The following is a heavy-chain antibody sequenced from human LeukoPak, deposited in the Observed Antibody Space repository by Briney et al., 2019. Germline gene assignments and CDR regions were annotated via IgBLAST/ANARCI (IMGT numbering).Heavy chain of an antibody. Sequence: PSETLSLTCAVYGGSFSGYYWSWIRQPPGKGLEWIGEINHSGSTNYNPSLKSRVTISLDKSKNQVSLILNFVTAADTAVYYCARGGGYMVDHWGQGTLVIVSS. D-gene: IGHD5-12*01. J-gene: IGHJ5*02. CDR2: INHSGST. CDR1: GGSFSGYY. V-gene: IGHV4-34*01. CDR3: ARGGGYMVDH.